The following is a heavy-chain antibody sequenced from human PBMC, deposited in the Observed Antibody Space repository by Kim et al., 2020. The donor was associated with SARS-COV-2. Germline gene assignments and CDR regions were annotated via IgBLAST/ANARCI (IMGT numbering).Heavy chain of an antibody. CDR3: ARDDSGSQLLAGTWFAP. D-gene: IGHD3-10*01. CDR2: ISFDVRNK. CDR1: LFTFDNYG. V-gene: IGHV3-30*03. Sequence: GGSLRLSCAASLFTFDNYGMFWVRQAPGKGLEWVAVISFDVRNKYYENSVKGRFSVSRDNAKNTLYLQMNSLTTEDTAVYYCARDDSGSQLLAGTWFAP. J-gene: IGHJ5*02.